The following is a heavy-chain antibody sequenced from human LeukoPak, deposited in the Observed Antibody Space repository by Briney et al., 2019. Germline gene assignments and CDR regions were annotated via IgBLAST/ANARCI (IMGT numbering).Heavy chain of an antibody. Sequence: GGSLRLSCAASGFTFSSYAMHWVRQAPGKGLEWVAVISYDGSNKYYADSVKGRFTISRDNAKNTLYLQMNSLRAEDTAVYYRAGETSVGYWGQGTLVTVSS. J-gene: IGHJ4*02. CDR2: ISYDGSNK. D-gene: IGHD4-23*01. CDR1: GFTFSSYA. CDR3: AGETSVGY. V-gene: IGHV3-30-3*01.